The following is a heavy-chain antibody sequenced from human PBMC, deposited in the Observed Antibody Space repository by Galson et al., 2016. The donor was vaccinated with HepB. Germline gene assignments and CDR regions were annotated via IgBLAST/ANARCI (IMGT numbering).Heavy chain of an antibody. CDR2: IWYDGSKQ. J-gene: IGHJ4*02. CDR1: GFTSSVYG. CDR3: ARGGDGYNYRGDYLDS. Sequence: SLRLSCAASGFTSSVYGMHWVRQAPGKGLEWLAIIWYDGSKQFYADSVKGRFTISRDNSKNTLYLQMNSLRAEDTAVYYCARGGDGYNYRGDYLDSWGQGTLVTVSS. D-gene: IGHD5-24*01. V-gene: IGHV3-33*01.